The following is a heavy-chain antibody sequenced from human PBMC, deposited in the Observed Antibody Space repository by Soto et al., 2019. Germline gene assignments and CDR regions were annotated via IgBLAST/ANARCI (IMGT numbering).Heavy chain of an antibody. CDR3: ARDVTNSSSSNWFDP. D-gene: IGHD6-6*01. CDR1: GYTFTSYY. J-gene: IGHJ5*02. CDR2: INPSGGST. V-gene: IGHV1-46*01. Sequence: ASVKVSCKASGYTFTSYYMHWVRQAPGQGLEWMGIINPSGGSTSYAQKFQGRVTMTRDTSTSTVYMELGSLRSEDTAVYYCARDVTNSSSSNWFDPWGQGTLVTVSS.